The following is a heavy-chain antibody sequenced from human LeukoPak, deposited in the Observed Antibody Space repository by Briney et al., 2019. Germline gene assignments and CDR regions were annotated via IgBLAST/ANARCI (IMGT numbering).Heavy chain of an antibody. J-gene: IGHJ4*02. CDR3: ARDGIYGIVVVITTSLDY. V-gene: IGHV3-30-3*01. CDR1: GFTFSSYA. D-gene: IGHD3-22*01. Sequence: EPGGSLRLSCAASGFTFSSYAMHWVRQAPGKGLEWVAVISYDGSNKYYADSVKGRFTISRDNSKNTLYLQMNSLRAEDTAVYYCARDGIYGIVVVITTSLDYWGQGTLVTVSS. CDR2: ISYDGSNK.